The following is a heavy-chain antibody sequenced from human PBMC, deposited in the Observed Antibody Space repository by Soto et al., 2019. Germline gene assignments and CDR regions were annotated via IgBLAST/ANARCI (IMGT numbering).Heavy chain of an antibody. J-gene: IGHJ4*02. D-gene: IGHD6-19*01. CDR2: ISWDGGST. CDR3: AKDIAGSGWYSLDY. V-gene: IGHV3-43*01. CDR1: GFTFGDYT. Sequence: GGSLRLSCAASGFTFGDYTMHWVRQPPGKGLEWVSLISWDGGSTYYADSVKGRFTISRDNSKNSLFLQMNGLRTEDTAFYYCAKDIAGSGWYSLDYWGQGT.